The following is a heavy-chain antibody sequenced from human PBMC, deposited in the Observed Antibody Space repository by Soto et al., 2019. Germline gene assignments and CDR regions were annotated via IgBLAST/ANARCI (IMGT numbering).Heavy chain of an antibody. CDR2: ISAYNGYT. CDR1: GYTFTTFG. J-gene: IGHJ6*02. D-gene: IGHD3-3*01. V-gene: IGHV1-18*01. Sequence: QVQLVQSGAEVKKPGASVKVSCKASGYTFTTFGISWVRQAPGQGLEWMGWISAYNGYTNYAQKLQGRVTMTTDTSTSTAYLELRSLRSDDTAVYYCARDPTIFGVVQNYGMDVWGQGTTVTVSS. CDR3: ARDPTIFGVVQNYGMDV.